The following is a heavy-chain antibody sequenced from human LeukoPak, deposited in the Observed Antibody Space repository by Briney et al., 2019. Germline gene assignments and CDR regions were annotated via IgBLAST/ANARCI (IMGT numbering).Heavy chain of an antibody. CDR1: GFTFSSYW. D-gene: IGHD1-1*01. V-gene: IGHV3-7*01. J-gene: IGHJ4*02. CDR2: IKEDGSNK. CDR3: ARDQRHYKRGTDY. Sequence: GGSLRLSCVAPGFTFSSYWMSSVCQAPGKGLEWVANIKEDGSNKYYVDSVKGRFTISRDNAKNSLYLQMNSLRAEDTALYYCARDQRHYKRGTDYWGQGTLVTVSS.